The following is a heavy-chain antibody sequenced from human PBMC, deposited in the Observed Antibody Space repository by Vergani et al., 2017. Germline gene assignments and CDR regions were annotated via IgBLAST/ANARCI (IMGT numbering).Heavy chain of an antibody. J-gene: IGHJ1*01. CDR1: GFTFSSYA. D-gene: IGHD5-18*01. V-gene: IGHV3-30*07. CDR2: ISYDGSNK. CDR3: AKTERYSYGRSLER. Sequence: QVQLVESGGGVVQPGRSLRLSCAASGFTFSSYAMHWVRQAPGKGLEWVAVISYDGSNKYYADSVKGRFTISRDNSKNTLYLQMNSLRAEDTAVYYCAKTERYSYGRSLERWGQGTLVTVSS.